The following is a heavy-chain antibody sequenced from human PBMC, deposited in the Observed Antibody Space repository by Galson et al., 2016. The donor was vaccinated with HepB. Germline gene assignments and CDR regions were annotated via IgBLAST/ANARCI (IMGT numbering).Heavy chain of an antibody. V-gene: IGHV3-23*01. CDR1: GFTFSNYV. J-gene: IGHJ6*02. D-gene: IGHD2-2*01. Sequence: SLRLSCAASGFTFSNYVINWVRQAPGKGLEWVSAISGSAVSTYYADSVKDRFTISRDNSKNTVFLQMNSLRAEDTAVYYCAKARLGYCSSTACNEGMDVWGQGTTVTVSS. CDR3: AKARLGYCSSTACNEGMDV. CDR2: ISGSAVST.